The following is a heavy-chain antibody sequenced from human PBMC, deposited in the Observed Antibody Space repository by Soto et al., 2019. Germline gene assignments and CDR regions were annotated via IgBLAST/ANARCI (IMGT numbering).Heavy chain of an antibody. D-gene: IGHD5-18*01. CDR2: IYYSGST. V-gene: IGHV4-31*03. J-gene: IGHJ4*02. CDR1: GGSISSGGYY. Sequence: PSETLSLTCTVSGGSISSGGYYWSWIRQHPGKGLEWIGYIYYSGSTYYNPSLKSRVTISVDTSKNQFSLKLSSVTAADTAVYYCARVRGYSYARAVHDYWGQGTLVTVSS. CDR3: ARVRGYSYARAVHDY.